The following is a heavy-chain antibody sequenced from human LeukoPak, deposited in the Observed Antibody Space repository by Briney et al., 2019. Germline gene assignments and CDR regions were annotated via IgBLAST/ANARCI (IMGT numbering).Heavy chain of an antibody. CDR2: ISGSGGST. J-gene: IGHJ4*02. Sequence: GGSLRLSCAASGFTFSNYAMGWVPQGPGTGLQWVSAISGSGGSTYYADSVKGRLTISRDNSKNTLFLQMNSLRAEDTAVYYCAKGGMVRGEYDYWGQGTLVTVSS. CDR1: GFTFSNYA. CDR3: AKGGMVRGEYDY. V-gene: IGHV3-23*01. D-gene: IGHD3-10*01.